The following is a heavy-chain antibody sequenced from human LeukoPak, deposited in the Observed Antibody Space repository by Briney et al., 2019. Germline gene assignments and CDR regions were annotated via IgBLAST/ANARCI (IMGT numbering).Heavy chain of an antibody. V-gene: IGHV1-69*06. CDR2: IIPIFGTA. D-gene: IGHD4-17*01. CDR1: GGTFSSYA. J-gene: IGHJ5*02. Sequence: GASVKVSCKASGGTFSSYAISWVRQAPGQGLEWMGGIIPIFGTANYAQKFQGRVTITADKSTSTAYMELSSLRSEDTAVYYCARDLGDYGDHKGNWFDPWGQGTLVTVSS. CDR3: ARDLGDYGDHKGNWFDP.